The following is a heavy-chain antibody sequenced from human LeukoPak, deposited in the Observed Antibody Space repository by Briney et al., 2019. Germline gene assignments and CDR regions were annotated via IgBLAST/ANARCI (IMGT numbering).Heavy chain of an antibody. J-gene: IGHJ3*02. D-gene: IGHD2-15*01. Sequence: SETLSLTCTVSGGSISSYYWSWIRQLPGKGLEWIGYIYYSGSTNYNPSLKSRVTISVDTSKNQFSLKLSSVTAADTAVYYCARDRDRDAFDIWGQGTMVTVSS. V-gene: IGHV4-59*01. CDR3: ARDRDRDAFDI. CDR1: GGSISSYY. CDR2: IYYSGST.